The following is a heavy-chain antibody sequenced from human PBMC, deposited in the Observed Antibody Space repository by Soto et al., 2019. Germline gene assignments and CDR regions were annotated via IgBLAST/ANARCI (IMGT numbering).Heavy chain of an antibody. Sequence: ASVKVSCKASGYTFTSYCISWVRQAPGQGLEWMGWISAYNCNTNYAQKLQGRVTMTTDTSTSTAYMELRSLRSDDTAVYYCARPHYGSGKYYYYGMDVWGQGTTVTVSS. V-gene: IGHV1-18*01. D-gene: IGHD3-10*01. CDR1: GYTFTSYC. J-gene: IGHJ6*02. CDR3: ARPHYGSGKYYYYGMDV. CDR2: ISAYNCNT.